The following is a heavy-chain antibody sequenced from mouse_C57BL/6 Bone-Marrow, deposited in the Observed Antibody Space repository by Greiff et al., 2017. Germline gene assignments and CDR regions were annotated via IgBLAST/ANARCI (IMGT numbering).Heavy chain of an antibody. D-gene: IGHD2-3*01. V-gene: IGHV1-64*01. CDR2: IHPNSGST. CDR1: GYTFTSYW. J-gene: IGHJ4*01. Sequence: QVQLQQPGAELVKPGASVKLSCKASGYTFTSYWMHRVKQRPGQGLEWIGMIHPNSGSTNYNEKFKSKATLTVDKSSSTAYMQLSSLTSEDSAVYYCARGEDGYLYYYAMDYWGQGTSVTVSS. CDR3: ARGEDGYLYYYAMDY.